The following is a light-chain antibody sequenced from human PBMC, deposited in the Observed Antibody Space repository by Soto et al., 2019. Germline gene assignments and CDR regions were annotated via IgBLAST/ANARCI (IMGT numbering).Light chain of an antibody. Sequence: DIQMTQSPSSLSASVGDRVTITCRASQSISSYLNWYQQKPGKAPKLLIYAASSLESGVPSRFSGSGSGTEFTLTISTLQPDDLATYYCQHYSSDFPWEFGQGTKVDIK. V-gene: IGKV1-5*01. CDR1: QSISSY. CDR3: QHYSSDFPWE. CDR2: AAS. J-gene: IGKJ1*01.